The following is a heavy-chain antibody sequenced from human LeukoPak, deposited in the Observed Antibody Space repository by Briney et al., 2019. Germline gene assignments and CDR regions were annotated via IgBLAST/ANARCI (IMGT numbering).Heavy chain of an antibody. D-gene: IGHD5-24*01. CDR2: ISSSDTTI. CDR1: GFTFSSYE. V-gene: IGHV3-48*03. Sequence: PGGSLRLSCAASGFTFSSYEMTWVRQAPGKGLKWVSNISSSDTTIHYADSVKGRFTISRDNARNSLYLQMNSLRAEDTAVYYRARSRRDNYYYYYGMDVWGQGTTVTVSS. CDR3: ARSRRDNYYYYYGMDV. J-gene: IGHJ6*02.